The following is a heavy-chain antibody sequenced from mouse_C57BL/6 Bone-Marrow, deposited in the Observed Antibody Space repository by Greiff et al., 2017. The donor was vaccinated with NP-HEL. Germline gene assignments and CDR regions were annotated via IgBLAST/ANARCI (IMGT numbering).Heavy chain of an antibody. CDR2: ISNLAYSI. D-gene: IGHD1-1*01. CDR1: GFTFSDYG. CDR3: ARRTTPWYFDV. Sequence: DVHLVESGGGLVQPGGSLKLSCAASGFTFSDYGMAWVRQAPRKGPEWVAFISNLAYSIYYADTVTGRFTISRENAKNTLSLEMSSLRSEDTAMYYCARRTTPWYFDVWGTGTTVTVSS. J-gene: IGHJ1*03. V-gene: IGHV5-15*04.